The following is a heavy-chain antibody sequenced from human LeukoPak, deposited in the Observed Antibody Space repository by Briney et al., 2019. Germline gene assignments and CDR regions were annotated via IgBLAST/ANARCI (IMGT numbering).Heavy chain of an antibody. CDR2: IIPIFGTA. CDR1: GGTFSSYA. Sequence: GASVKVSCKASGGTFSSYAISWVRQAPGQGLEWMGGIIPIFGTANYAQKFQGRVTITADESTSTAYMELSSLRSEDTAVYYCASGPGYYGSGSTGWFDPWGQGTLVIVSS. V-gene: IGHV1-69*13. D-gene: IGHD3-10*01. J-gene: IGHJ5*02. CDR3: ASGPGYYGSGSTGWFDP.